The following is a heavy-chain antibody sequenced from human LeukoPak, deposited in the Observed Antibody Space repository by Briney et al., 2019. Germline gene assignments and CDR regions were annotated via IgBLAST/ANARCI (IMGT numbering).Heavy chain of an antibody. J-gene: IGHJ4*02. CDR2: INHGGST. V-gene: IGHV4-34*01. CDR1: GGSFSGYY. CDR3: ARQSLTYYFDY. Sequence: KPSETLSLTCAVYGGSFSGYYWSWIRQPPGKGLEWIGEINHGGSTNYNPSLKSRVTISVDTSKNQFSLKLSSVTAADTAVYYCARQSLTYYFDYWGQGTLVTVSS.